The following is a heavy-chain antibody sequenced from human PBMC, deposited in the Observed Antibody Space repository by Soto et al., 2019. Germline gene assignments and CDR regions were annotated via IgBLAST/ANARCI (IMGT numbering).Heavy chain of an antibody. J-gene: IGHJ4*02. CDR1: GGTFSSYA. Sequence: QVQLVQSGAEVKKPGSSVKVSCKASGGTFSSYAISWVRQAPGQGLEWMGGIIPIFGTANYAQKFQGRVTITADESTSTVYMELSSLRSEDTDVYYCARDNSGYDSSGYYLLSWGQGTLVTVSS. V-gene: IGHV1-69*01. CDR3: ARDNSGYDSSGYYLLS. CDR2: IIPIFGTA. D-gene: IGHD3-22*01.